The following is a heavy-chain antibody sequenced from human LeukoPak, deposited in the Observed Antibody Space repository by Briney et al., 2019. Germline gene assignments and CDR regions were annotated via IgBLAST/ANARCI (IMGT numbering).Heavy chain of an antibody. Sequence: GGSLRLSCAASGFSFSSMHWVRQAPGRGLEWVAFILYDGSYKYYADPVKGRFTISRDNSKNTLYLQMNSLRAEDTAVYYCAKPSPGGYYYMDVWGKGTTVTVSS. CDR2: ILYDGSYK. J-gene: IGHJ6*03. CDR1: GFSFSS. V-gene: IGHV3-30*02. D-gene: IGHD3-10*01. CDR3: AKPSPGGYYYMDV.